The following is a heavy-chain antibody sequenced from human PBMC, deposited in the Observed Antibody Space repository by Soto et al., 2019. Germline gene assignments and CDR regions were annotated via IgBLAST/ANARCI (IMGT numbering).Heavy chain of an antibody. CDR3: ARNGDFWSGPTYYYYYGMDV. CDR2: IVVGSGNT. CDR1: GFTFTSSA. J-gene: IGHJ6*02. Sequence: VASVKVSCKASGFTFTSSAVQWVRQARGQRLEWIGWIVVGSGNTNYAQKFQERVTITRDMSTSTAYMELSSLRSDDTAVYYCARNGDFWSGPTYYYYYGMDVWGQGTTVTVS. V-gene: IGHV1-58*01. D-gene: IGHD3-3*01.